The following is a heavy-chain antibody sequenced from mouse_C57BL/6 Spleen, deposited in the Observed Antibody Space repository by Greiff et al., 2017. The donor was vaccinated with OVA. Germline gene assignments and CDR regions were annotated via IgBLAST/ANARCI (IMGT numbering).Heavy chain of an antibody. Sequence: QVQLQQPGAELVKPGASVKLSCKASGYTFTSYWMHWVKQRPGQGLEWIGMIHPNSGSTNYNEKFKSKATLTVDNSSSTAYMQLSSLTAEDTAVYNYARDDYDEEDYFDYWGQGTTLTVSS. V-gene: IGHV1-64*01. CDR1: GYTFTSYW. D-gene: IGHD2-4*01. CDR3: ARDDYDEEDYFDY. CDR2: IHPNSGST. J-gene: IGHJ2*01.